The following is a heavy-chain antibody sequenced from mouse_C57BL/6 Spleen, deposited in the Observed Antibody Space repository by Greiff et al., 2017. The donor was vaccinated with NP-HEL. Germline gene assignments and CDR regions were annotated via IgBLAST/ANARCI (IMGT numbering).Heavy chain of an antibody. CDR2: ISSGSSTL. CDR3: ARGDYGSSSGPMDS. D-gene: IGHD1-1*01. V-gene: IGHV5-17*01. Sequence: EVKVVESGGGLVKPGGSLKLSCAASGFTFSDYGMHWVRQAPEKGLEWVAYISSGSSTLDYADTVKGRFTIARDKAKNTLFLQMTSLRSEDTAMYYCARGDYGSSSGPMDSWGQGTSVTVSS. CDR1: GFTFSDYG. J-gene: IGHJ4*01.